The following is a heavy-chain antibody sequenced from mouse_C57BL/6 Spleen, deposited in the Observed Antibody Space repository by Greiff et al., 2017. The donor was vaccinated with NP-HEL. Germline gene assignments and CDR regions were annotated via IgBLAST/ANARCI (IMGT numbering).Heavy chain of an antibody. J-gene: IGHJ4*01. CDR3: ARDYGEAMDY. V-gene: IGHV1-42*01. D-gene: IGHD2-13*01. Sequence: EVQLQESGPELVKPGASVKISCKASGYSFTGYYMNWVKQSPEKSLEWIGEINPSTGGTTYNQKFKAKATLTVDKSSSTAYMQRKSLTSEDSAVYYCARDYGEAMDYWGQGTSVTVSS. CDR1: GYSFTGYY. CDR2: INPSTGGT.